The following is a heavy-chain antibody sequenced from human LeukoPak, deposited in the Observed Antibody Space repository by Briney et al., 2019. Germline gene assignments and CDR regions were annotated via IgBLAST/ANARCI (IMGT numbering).Heavy chain of an antibody. D-gene: IGHD2-2*02. Sequence: GGSLRLSCAASGFKFDDYGMSWVRQAPGKGLEWVSGINWNGGSRGYADSVKGRFTISRDNAKNSVYLQMNSLRSEDTAFYHCARDRCSSTSCYNTPNWFDPWGQGTLVTVSS. CDR2: INWNGGSR. CDR3: ARDRCSSTSCYNTPNWFDP. V-gene: IGHV3-20*01. CDR1: GFKFDDYG. J-gene: IGHJ5*02.